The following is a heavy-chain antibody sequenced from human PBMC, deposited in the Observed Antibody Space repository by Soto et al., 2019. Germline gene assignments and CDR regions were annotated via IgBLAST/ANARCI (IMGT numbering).Heavy chain of an antibody. V-gene: IGHV4-39*01. CDR3: AGGPPDLRSLEWYTATDSYGMDV. D-gene: IGHD3-3*01. J-gene: IGHJ6*02. CDR1: GDSIRSSSYY. CDR2: MFYSGTT. Sequence: SETLSLTCTVSGDSIRSSSYYWGWIRQSPGKGLEWIGSMFYSGTTYNNPSLKSRVTISVDTSKNQFSLKLSSVTAADTAVYYCAGGPPDLRSLEWYTATDSYGMDVGGQGITVTVSS.